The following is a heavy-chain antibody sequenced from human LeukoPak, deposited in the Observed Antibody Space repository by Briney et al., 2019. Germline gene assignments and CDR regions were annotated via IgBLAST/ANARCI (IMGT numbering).Heavy chain of an antibody. D-gene: IGHD6-6*01. CDR3: ARDNIAARFRDYYYYMDV. CDR2: IKQDGSEK. V-gene: IGHV3-7*01. Sequence: QSGGSLRLSCAASGFTFSSYWMSWVRQAPGKGLEWVANIKQDGSEKYYVDSVKGRFTISRDNAKNSLYLQMNSLRAEDTAVYYCARDNIAARFRDYYYYMDVWGKGTTVTVSS. J-gene: IGHJ6*03. CDR1: GFTFSSYW.